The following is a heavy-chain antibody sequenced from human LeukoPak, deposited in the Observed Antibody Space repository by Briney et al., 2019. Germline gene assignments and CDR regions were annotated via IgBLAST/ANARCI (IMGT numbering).Heavy chain of an antibody. CDR1: GFTFSHYG. CDR2: IWSDGTNQ. CDR3: ARDAQRGFDYSNSLEY. J-gene: IGHJ4*02. Sequence: GGSLRLSCAAAGFTFSHYGMHWVRQAPGKGLEWVAVIWSDGTNQYYGDSVKGRFTISRDDSANTVYLQMNSLRPEDTGAYYCARDAQRGFDYSNSLEYWGQGTPVTVST. V-gene: IGHV3-33*01. D-gene: IGHD4-11*01.